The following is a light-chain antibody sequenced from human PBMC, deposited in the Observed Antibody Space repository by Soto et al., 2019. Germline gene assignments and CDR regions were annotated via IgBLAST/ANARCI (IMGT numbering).Light chain of an antibody. J-gene: IGKJ1*01. CDR1: QGISNF. CDR3: QEYNSAPWT. V-gene: IGKV1-27*01. CDR2: AAS. Sequence: DIHITQSPSSLSTSVGDRVTITCRSSQGISNFLAWYQQKPGKVPKLLIYAASTLQSGVPSRFSGSGSGTDFTLTITSLQPEDVATYYCQEYNSAPWTFGQGTKV.